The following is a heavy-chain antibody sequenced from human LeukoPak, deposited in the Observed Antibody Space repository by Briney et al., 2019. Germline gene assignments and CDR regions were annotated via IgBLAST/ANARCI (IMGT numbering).Heavy chain of an antibody. Sequence: GGSLRLSCAASGFTFSSYAMSWVRQAPGKGLEWVSAISGSGGSTYYADSVKGRFTISRDNSKNTLYLQMNSLRAEDTAVYYCARGEAVAGFFDYWGQGTLVTVSS. CDR2: ISGSGGST. CDR3: ARGEAVAGFFDY. D-gene: IGHD6-19*01. J-gene: IGHJ4*02. CDR1: GFTFSSYA. V-gene: IGHV3-23*01.